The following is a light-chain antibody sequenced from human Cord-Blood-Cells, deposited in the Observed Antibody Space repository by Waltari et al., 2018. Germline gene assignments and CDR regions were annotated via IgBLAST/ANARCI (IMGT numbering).Light chain of an antibody. CDR2: EVS. CDR3: SSYTSSSTLV. J-gene: IGLJ1*01. V-gene: IGLV2-14*01. CDR1: SGDVGVYIC. Sequence: QSALTQPASVSGSPGQSLTLSCAGTSGDVGVYICVSWYQQHPGKAPKLMIYEVSNRPSGVSNRFSGSKSGNTASLTISGLQAEDEADYYCSSYTSSSTLVFGTGTKVTVL.